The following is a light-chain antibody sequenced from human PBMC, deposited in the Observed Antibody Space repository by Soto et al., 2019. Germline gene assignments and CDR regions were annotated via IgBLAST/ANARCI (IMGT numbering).Light chain of an antibody. CDR3: QQRSNWAPT. V-gene: IGKV3-11*01. CDR2: DAS. Sequence: EIVLTQSPATLSLSPGERATLSCRASQSVDAYLAWYQQRPGQAPRLLIFDASNMSTGIPTRFSGSGSGTDFTLTISSLEPEDFAVYYCQQRSNWAPTFGHGTKVEIK. J-gene: IGKJ1*01. CDR1: QSVDAY.